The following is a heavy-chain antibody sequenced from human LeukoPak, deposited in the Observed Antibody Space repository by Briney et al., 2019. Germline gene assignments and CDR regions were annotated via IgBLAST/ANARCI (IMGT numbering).Heavy chain of an antibody. Sequence: ASVKVSCKASGYTFTSYYINWVRQATGQGLEWMGWMNPNSGNTGYAQKFQGRVTITRNTSISTADMELSSLSSEDPAVYYCARGRVGGSGWYNYWGQGTLVTVSS. CDR1: GYTFTSYY. CDR3: ARGRVGGSGWYNY. V-gene: IGHV1-8*03. CDR2: MNPNSGNT. D-gene: IGHD6-19*01. J-gene: IGHJ4*02.